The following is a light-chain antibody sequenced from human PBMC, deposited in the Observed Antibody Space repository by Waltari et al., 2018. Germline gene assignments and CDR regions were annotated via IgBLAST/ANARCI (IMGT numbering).Light chain of an antibody. CDR2: DTA. CDR3: QQRNDWPLT. CDR1: QSVRKY. J-gene: IGKJ4*02. V-gene: IGKV3-11*01. Sequence: EIVLTQSPATLSLSPGERATLTCRASQSVRKYLAWYQQQPGQAPRPLIYDTANRETGIPARFTGSGSGTDFTLTISNVEPEDFAVYYCQQRNDWPLTFGGGTKVEIK.